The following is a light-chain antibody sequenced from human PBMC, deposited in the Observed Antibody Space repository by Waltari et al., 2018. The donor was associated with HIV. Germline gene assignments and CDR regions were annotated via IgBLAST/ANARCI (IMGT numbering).Light chain of an antibody. V-gene: IGLV1-44*01. Sequence: QSVLTQPPSASGTPGQRVTIPCSGSSSNIGSKTVNWYQQLPGTAPKHRVNSNSPRPSGVLDRFAASKSGTSASLAISVLQSEDEAEYYCAARDDSLNGPVFGGGTKLTVL. CDR3: AARDDSLNGPV. J-gene: IGLJ3*02. CDR1: SSNIGSKT. CDR2: SNS.